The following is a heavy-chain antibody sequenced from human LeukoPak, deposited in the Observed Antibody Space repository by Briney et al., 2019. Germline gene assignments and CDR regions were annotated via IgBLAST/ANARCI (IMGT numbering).Heavy chain of an antibody. J-gene: IGHJ4*02. Sequence: GGSLRLSCAASGFTFSSYSMNWVRQAPGKGLEWVSYISSSSTIYYADSVKGRFTISRDNAKNSLYLQMNSLRAEDTAVHYCARERDGDYVGYWDQGTLVTVSS. CDR1: GFTFSSYS. V-gene: IGHV3-48*01. CDR3: ARERDGDYVGY. CDR2: ISSSSTI. D-gene: IGHD4-17*01.